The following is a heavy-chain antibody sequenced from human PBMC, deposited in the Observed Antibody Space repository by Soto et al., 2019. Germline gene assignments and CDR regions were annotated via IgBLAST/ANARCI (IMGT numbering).Heavy chain of an antibody. CDR3: ARVGKYYYDSSGYYYVHYYYGMDV. Sequence: RSLTCAVYGGSFSGYYWSWIRQPPGKGLEWIGEINHSGSTNYNPSLKSRVTISVDTSKNQFSLKLSSVTAADTAVYYCARVGKYYYDSSGYYYVHYYYGMDVWGQGTTVTVSS. V-gene: IGHV4-34*01. CDR2: INHSGST. CDR1: GGSFSGYY. J-gene: IGHJ6*02. D-gene: IGHD3-22*01.